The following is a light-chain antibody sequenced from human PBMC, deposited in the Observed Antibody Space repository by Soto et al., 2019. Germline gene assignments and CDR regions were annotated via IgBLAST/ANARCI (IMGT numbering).Light chain of an antibody. Sequence: DIQMTQSPSTLSASVGDRVTVTCRASQRLSNWLAWYQQKPGKAPKVLIYDASSLGSGVPSRFSGSGSGTEFTLTISSLQPDDFATYYFQQYNSYSRTFGQGTNVEIK. J-gene: IGKJ1*01. CDR2: DAS. CDR3: QQYNSYSRT. CDR1: QRLSNW. V-gene: IGKV1-5*01.